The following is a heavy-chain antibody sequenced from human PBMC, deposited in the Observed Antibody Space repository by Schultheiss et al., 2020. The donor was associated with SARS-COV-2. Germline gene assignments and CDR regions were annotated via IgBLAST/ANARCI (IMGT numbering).Heavy chain of an antibody. Sequence: SETLSLTCTVSGGSISSYYWSWIRQPPGKGLEWIGYIYYSGSTNYNPSLKSRVTISVDTSKNQFSLKLSSVTAADTAVYYCARDDGSSGIADHWGQGTLVTVSS. D-gene: IGHD3-22*01. CDR3: ARDDGSSGIADH. CDR1: GGSISSYY. J-gene: IGHJ4*02. V-gene: IGHV4-59*12. CDR2: IYYSGST.